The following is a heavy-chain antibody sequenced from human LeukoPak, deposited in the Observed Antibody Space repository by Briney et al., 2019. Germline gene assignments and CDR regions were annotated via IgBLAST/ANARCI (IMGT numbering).Heavy chain of an antibody. CDR1: GFTFSSYA. D-gene: IGHD1-26*01. V-gene: IGHV3-30*04. CDR3: AKDKEGALLF. J-gene: IGHJ4*02. CDR2: ISYDGSNK. Sequence: GGSLRLSCAASGFTFSSYAMHWVRQAPGKGLEWVAVISYDGSNKYYADSVKGRFTISRDNSKNTLYLQMNSLRVEDTAVYYCAKDKEGALLFGGQGTLVTISS.